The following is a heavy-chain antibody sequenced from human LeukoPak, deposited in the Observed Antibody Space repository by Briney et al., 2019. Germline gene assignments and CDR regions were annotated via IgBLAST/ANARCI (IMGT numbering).Heavy chain of an antibody. Sequence: GGSLRLSCAASGFTFSTYGMHWVRQAPGKGLEWVAGVSYDGTYKHYADSVKGRFTISRDNSKDTLYLQMSSLRADDTAVYYCAKIPAFYGSGSSDYWGQGTLVTVSP. D-gene: IGHD3-10*01. CDR2: VSYDGTYK. CDR1: GFTFSTYG. CDR3: AKIPAFYGSGSSDY. J-gene: IGHJ4*02. V-gene: IGHV3-30*18.